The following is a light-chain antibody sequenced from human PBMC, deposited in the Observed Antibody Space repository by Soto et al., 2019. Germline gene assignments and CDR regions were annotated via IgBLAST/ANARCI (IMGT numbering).Light chain of an antibody. CDR3: QQYGRSGT. CDR2: LAS. V-gene: IGKV2-28*01. J-gene: IGKJ1*01. Sequence: SGMTQSPRDMAMATGESSSSVIRSSLALLHSNGYNYVDCYLKPPGQSPQLLIYLASNRATGIAGRFSGSGSGTDFPLTISRLEPEDFAVYYCQQYGRSGTFGQGTKVDIK. CDR1: LALLHSNGYNY.